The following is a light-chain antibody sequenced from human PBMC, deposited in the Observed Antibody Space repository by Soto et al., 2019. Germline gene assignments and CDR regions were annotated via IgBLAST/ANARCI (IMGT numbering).Light chain of an antibody. CDR1: SSDVGGYDY. CDR2: EVS. CDR3: SSYTSSGTYV. J-gene: IGLJ1*01. Sequence: QSALTQPPSASGSPGQPVTISCTGTSSDVGGYDYVSWYQQYPGKAPKLLIYEVSKRPSGVSNRFSGSKSGNTASLTISGLQAEDEADYYCSSYTSSGTYVFGTGTKLTVL. V-gene: IGLV2-14*01.